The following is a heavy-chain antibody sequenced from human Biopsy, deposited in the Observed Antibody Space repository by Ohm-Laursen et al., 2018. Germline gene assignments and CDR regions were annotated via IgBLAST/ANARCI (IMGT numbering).Heavy chain of an antibody. CDR1: GLTFSNYY. CDR3: ARGGFFAYSTFDY. CDR2: IKRDGTTT. D-gene: IGHD4-11*01. V-gene: IGHV3-74*01. J-gene: IGHJ4*02. Sequence: GSLRLSCAASGLTFSNYYMHWVRQAPGKGLLWVSRIKRDGTTTDYAESVKGRFTISRDNAKNTLYLQMNSLRAEDTAVYYCARGGFFAYSTFDYWGQGALVTVSS.